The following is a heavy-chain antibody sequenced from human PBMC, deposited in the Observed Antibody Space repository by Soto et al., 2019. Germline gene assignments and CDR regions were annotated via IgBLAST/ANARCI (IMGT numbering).Heavy chain of an antibody. Sequence: VSVKVSCKASGYTFTDYYIHWVRQAPGPGLGWMGWVNIYTGGTNQAPKPRGIITMTRVTSIAPAYMELGGLTFDDTAVCFWARRAPKLTWFDPWRQRTLVTVSS. CDR2: VNIYTGGT. J-gene: IGHJ5*02. CDR1: GYTFTDYY. V-gene: IGHV1-2*02. CDR3: ARRAPKLTWFDP. D-gene: IGHD2-15*01.